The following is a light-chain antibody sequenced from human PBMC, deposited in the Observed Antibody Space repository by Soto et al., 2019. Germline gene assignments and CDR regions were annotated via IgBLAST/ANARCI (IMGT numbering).Light chain of an antibody. CDR1: SGHSNYA. CDR2: LNRDGSH. J-gene: IGLJ2*01. CDR3: QTWGTGIVI. V-gene: IGLV4-69*01. Sequence: QPVLTQSPSASASLGASVKLTCTLSSGHSNYAIAWHQQQPEKGPRYLMKLNRDGSHSKGDGIPNRFSGSSSGAERYLTISSLQSEDEADCYCQTWGTGIVIFGGGTQLTVL.